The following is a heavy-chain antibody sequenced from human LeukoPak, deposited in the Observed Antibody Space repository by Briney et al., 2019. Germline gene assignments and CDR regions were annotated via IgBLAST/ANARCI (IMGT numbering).Heavy chain of an antibody. D-gene: IGHD3-22*01. CDR2: ISAYNGNT. J-gene: IGHJ5*02. CDR3: ARRVGNYYDSGGLLWFDP. V-gene: IGHV1-18*01. CDR1: GYTFTSYG. Sequence: GASVKVSCKASGYTFTSYGISWVRQAPGQGLEWMGWISAYNGNTNYAQKLQGRVTMTTDTSTSTAYMELSSLRSEDTAVYYCARRVGNYYDSGGLLWFDPWGQGTLVTVSS.